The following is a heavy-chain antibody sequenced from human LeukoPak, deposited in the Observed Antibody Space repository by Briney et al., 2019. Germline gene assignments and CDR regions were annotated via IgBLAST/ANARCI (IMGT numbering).Heavy chain of an antibody. Sequence: GGSLRLSCAASGFTFSTYAMSWVRQAPGKGLEWVSAISSSGYSTYYADSVKGRFTISRDDSKSTLHLQMNSLRAEDSALYYCAKGGVGAVYYFDYWGQGTLVTVSS. CDR3: AKGGVGAVYYFDY. V-gene: IGHV3-23*01. CDR2: ISSSGYST. D-gene: IGHD1-26*01. CDR1: GFTFSTYA. J-gene: IGHJ4*02.